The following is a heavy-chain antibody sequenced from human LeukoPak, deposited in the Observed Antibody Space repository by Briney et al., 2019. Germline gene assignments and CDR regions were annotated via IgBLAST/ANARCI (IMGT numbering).Heavy chain of an antibody. Sequence: ISGSGGNSYYADSVQGRFTISRDNSKNTLYLQMNSLRADDTAVYYCARALSQELIRYSQDWGQGTLVSVSS. V-gene: IGHV3-23*01. CDR2: ISGSGGNS. J-gene: IGHJ1*01. D-gene: IGHD1-1*01. CDR3: ARALSQELIRYSQD.